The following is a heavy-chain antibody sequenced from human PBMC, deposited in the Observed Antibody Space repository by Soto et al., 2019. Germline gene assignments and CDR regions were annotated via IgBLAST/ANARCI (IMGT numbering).Heavy chain of an antibody. J-gene: IGHJ3*01. Sequence: QVHLVESGGGVVQPGMSLRLSCVASGFSFSDSGMHWVRQAPGKGLEWVAAISYDGSNTYYADSVNDRFTISRDNSKNTLDLQMKSLTAEDKAVYYCAKSVRDCLVSSCSPEAFDVWGQGTVVSVSS. V-gene: IGHV3-30*18. CDR3: AKSVRDCLVSSCSPEAFDV. CDR2: ISYDGSNT. D-gene: IGHD2-2*01. CDR1: GFSFSDSG.